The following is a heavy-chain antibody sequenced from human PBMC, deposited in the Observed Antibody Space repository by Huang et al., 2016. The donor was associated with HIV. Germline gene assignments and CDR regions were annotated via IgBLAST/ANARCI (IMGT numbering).Heavy chain of an antibody. CDR1: GYTFTSYA. D-gene: IGHD3-10*01. V-gene: IGHV1-3*01. CDR2: INVGNGNT. J-gene: IGHJ4*02. Sequence: QVQLVQSGAEVKKPGASVKVSCKASGYTFTSYAMHWVRQAPGQRLEWMEWINVGNGNTKYSQKFQGRVTITRDTSASTAYMELSSLRSEDTAVYYCARFRGDYWGQGTLVTVSS. CDR3: ARFRGDY.